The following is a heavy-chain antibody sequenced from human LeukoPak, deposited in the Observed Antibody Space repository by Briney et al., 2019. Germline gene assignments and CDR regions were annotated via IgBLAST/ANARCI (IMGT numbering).Heavy chain of an antibody. Sequence: SETLSLTCTVSGGSISSYYWSWIRQPPGKGLEWIGYIYYSGSTNYNPSLKSRVTISVDTSKNQFSLKLSSVTAADTAVYYCAGHNGERWLQLPYYFDYWGQGTLVTVSS. V-gene: IGHV4-59*08. CDR1: GGSISSYY. D-gene: IGHD5-24*01. J-gene: IGHJ4*02. CDR3: AGHNGERWLQLPYYFDY. CDR2: IYYSGST.